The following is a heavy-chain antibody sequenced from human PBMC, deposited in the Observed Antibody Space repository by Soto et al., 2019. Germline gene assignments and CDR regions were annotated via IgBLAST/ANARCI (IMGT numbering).Heavy chain of an antibody. V-gene: IGHV4-61*01. CDR3: ARTTAVPNTLRSRYFFDY. J-gene: IGHJ4*02. D-gene: IGHD4-17*01. Sequence: TSETLSLTCSVSGGSVSNKTYYWSWIRQPPGKRLEWIGYVYYSGTTNYNPSLKSRVTISVDLSKNQFSLRLSSVTNADTALYYCARTTAVPNTLRSRYFFDYWGQGTLVTVSS. CDR1: GGSVSNKTYY. CDR2: VYYSGTT.